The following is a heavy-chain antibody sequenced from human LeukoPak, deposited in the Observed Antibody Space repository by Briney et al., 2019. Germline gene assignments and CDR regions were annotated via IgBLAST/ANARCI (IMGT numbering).Heavy chain of an antibody. CDR3: ARLLSSSQPGDFDY. V-gene: IGHV1-69*13. Sequence: SVKVSCKASGGTFSSYAISWGRQAPGQGLEWMGGIIPIFGTANYAQKFQGRVTITADESTSTAYMELSSLRSEDTAVYYCARLLSSSQPGDFDYWGQGTLVTVSS. CDR1: GGTFSSYA. CDR2: IIPIFGTA. D-gene: IGHD6-13*01. J-gene: IGHJ4*02.